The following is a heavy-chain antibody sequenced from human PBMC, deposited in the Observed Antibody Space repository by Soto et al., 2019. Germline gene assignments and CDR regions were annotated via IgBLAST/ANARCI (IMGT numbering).Heavy chain of an antibody. V-gene: IGHV3-74*03. J-gene: IGHJ3*01. D-gene: IGHD1-26*01. CDR2: IHNDGSRT. CDR1: GFTFSYYW. Sequence: EVQLVESGGGLVQPGESLRLSCAASGFTFSYYWMHWVRQTPGKGLLWVSHIHNDGSRTTYADSVKGRFTISRDNGRNTVYVQMNSLRDDDTAVYYCARGDRGAFDLWGQGTAVTVSS. CDR3: ARGDRGAFDL.